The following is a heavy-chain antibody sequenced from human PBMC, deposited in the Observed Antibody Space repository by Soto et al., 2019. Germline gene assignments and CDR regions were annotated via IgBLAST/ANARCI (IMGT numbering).Heavy chain of an antibody. J-gene: IGHJ4*02. CDR2: IHYSGNT. V-gene: IGHV4-31*11. CDR1: GGSISSGGYS. CDR3: ARGTLY. Sequence: SETLSLTCAVSGGSISSGGYSWSWIRQPPGKGLEWIGYIHYSGNTYYNPSLKSRVTISLDTSKNQFSLELTSVTAADTAVYYCARGTLYWGQGTQVTVSS.